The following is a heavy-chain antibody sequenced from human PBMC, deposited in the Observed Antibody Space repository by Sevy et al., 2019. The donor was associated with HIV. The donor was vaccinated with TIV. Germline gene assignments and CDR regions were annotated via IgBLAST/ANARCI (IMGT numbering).Heavy chain of an antibody. V-gene: IGHV3-72*01. D-gene: IGHD6-13*01. CDR1: GFTFSDHY. J-gene: IGHJ4*02. CDR3: ARVCYSSSWYLDY. Sequence: GGSLRLSCAASGFTFSDHYMDWVRQAPGKGLEWVGRTRNKANRYTTEYAASVKGRFTISRDDSKNSLYLQMNSLKTEDTAVYYCARVCYSSSWYLDYWGQGTLVTVSS. CDR2: TRNKANRYTT.